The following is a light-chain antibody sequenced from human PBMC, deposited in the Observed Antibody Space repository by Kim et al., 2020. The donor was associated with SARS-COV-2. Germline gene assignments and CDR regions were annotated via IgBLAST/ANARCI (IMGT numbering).Light chain of an antibody. CDR2: QVT. CDR1: KLGDKY. Sequence: VPPGQTAPITCSGDKLGDKYSYWYQQKPGQSPVLVIYQVTKRPSGIPERFSGSSSGNTATLTISGTQAMDEADYYCQAWDSTTVVFGGGTQLTVL. J-gene: IGLJ2*01. V-gene: IGLV3-1*01. CDR3: QAWDSTTVV.